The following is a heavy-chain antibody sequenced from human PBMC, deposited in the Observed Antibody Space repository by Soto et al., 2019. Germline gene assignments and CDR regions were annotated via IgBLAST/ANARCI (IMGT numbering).Heavy chain of an antibody. CDR1: GGSVSSGWYY. D-gene: IGHD2-2*01. J-gene: IGHJ3*02. V-gene: IGHV4-31*03. Sequence: TLSLLCTVSGGSVSSGWYYWSWIRQRPGKGLEWIGYIYYSGSTYYNPSLKSRVTISVDTSKNQFSLKLRSVTAAYTAVYYCASRGPIVPEAAFDIWGQGTMVTV. CDR2: IYYSGST. CDR3: ASRGPIVPEAAFDI.